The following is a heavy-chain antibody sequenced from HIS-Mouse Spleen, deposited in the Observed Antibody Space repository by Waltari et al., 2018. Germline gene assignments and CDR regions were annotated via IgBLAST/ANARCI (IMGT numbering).Heavy chain of an antibody. CDR3: ARGLGSGDAFDI. CDR2: INHSGST. Sequence: QVQLQQWGAGLLKPSETLSLTCAVYGGSFSGYYWCWIRQPPGKGREWIGEINHSGSTNYNPSLKSRVTISVDTSKNQFSLKLSSVTAADTAVYYCARGLGSGDAFDIWGQGTMVTVSS. CDR1: GGSFSGYY. J-gene: IGHJ3*02. V-gene: IGHV4-34*01. D-gene: IGHD7-27*01.